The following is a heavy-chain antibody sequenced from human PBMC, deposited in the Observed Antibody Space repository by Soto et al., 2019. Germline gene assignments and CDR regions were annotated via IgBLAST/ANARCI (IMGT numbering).Heavy chain of an antibody. D-gene: IGHD1-1*01. CDR1: GLIFSDVW. Sequence: AGGSLRLSCAASGLIFSDVWMTWVRQAPGKGLEWVGRIKTEPDDGTIDYAAPVRGRFTISRDDSKNTLYLQMTSLTPDDTGVYYCTTSNLGVDFWGPGTLVTVSS. CDR2: IKTEPDDGTI. CDR3: TTSNLGVDF. V-gene: IGHV3-15*01. J-gene: IGHJ4*02.